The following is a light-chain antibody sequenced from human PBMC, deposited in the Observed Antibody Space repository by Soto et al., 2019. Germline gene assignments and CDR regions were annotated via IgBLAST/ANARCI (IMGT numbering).Light chain of an antibody. CDR3: QQYNDRWT. Sequence: DIQMTQSPSTLSASVGDRVTITCRASQSISRWLDWYQQKPGKAPNLLIYKASTLQSGVPSRFSGGGSGTEFTLTSSSLQPDDCGTYYCQQYNDRWTFGQGTKVEIK. V-gene: IGKV1-5*03. CDR1: QSISRW. CDR2: KAS. J-gene: IGKJ1*01.